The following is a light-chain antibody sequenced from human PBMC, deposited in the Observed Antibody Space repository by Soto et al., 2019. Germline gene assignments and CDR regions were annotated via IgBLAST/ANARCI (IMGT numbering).Light chain of an antibody. CDR1: QSISSN. CDR2: GVS. V-gene: IGKV3-15*01. Sequence: EIVMTQSPATLAVYPGGRVTLSCRASQSISSNLAWYQQKPGQTPRLLIYGVSTRATGIPARFSGSGSGTDFTLTISTLQSEDFAVYYCQHYNNGPQLTFGGGTKVEIK. J-gene: IGKJ4*01. CDR3: QHYNNGPQLT.